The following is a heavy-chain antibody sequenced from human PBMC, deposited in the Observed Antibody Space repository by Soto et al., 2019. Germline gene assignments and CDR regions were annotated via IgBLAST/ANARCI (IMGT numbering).Heavy chain of an antibody. J-gene: IGHJ3*02. D-gene: IGHD1-1*01. CDR1: GYTFTSYY. Sequence: QVQLVQSGAEVKKPGASVKVSCKASGYTFTSYYMHWVRQAPGQGLEWMGIINPSGGSTSYAQKFQSRVTMTRNTSTSTFYMEMSSLRSEDTVVYYCAREPLEQHHFDIWGQGTMVTVSS. CDR3: AREPLEQHHFDI. CDR2: INPSGGST. V-gene: IGHV1-46*01.